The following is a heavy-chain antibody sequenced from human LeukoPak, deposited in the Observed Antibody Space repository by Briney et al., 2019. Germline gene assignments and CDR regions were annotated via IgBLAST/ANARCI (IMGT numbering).Heavy chain of an antibody. CDR1: GFTFSSYG. CDR3: AKSEGYH. D-gene: IGHD3-10*01. V-gene: IGHV3-30*18. Sequence: GGSLRLSCAASGFTFSSYGMHWVRQAPGKGLEWVAVISYDGSNKCYADSVKGRFTISRDNSKNTLYLQMNSLRAEDTAVYYCAKSEGYHWGQGTLVTVSS. J-gene: IGHJ4*02. CDR2: ISYDGSNK.